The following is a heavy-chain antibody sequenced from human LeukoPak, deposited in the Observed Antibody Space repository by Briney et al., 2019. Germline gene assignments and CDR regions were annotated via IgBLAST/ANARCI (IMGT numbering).Heavy chain of an antibody. CDR3: AKGSYYDSSGSFYFDH. Sequence: GGSLRLSCAASGFTFSSYAMSWVRQAPGKGLEWVSGISGSGDNTYYADSVKGRFTISRDNSKNTLYVQVNSLGTEDTAAYYCAKGSYYDSSGSFYFDHWGQGTLVTVSS. CDR2: ISGSGDNT. J-gene: IGHJ4*02. CDR1: GFTFSSYA. D-gene: IGHD3-22*01. V-gene: IGHV3-23*01.